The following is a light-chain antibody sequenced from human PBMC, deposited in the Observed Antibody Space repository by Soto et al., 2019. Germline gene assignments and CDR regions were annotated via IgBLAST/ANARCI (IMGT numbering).Light chain of an antibody. CDR1: QSVSSSY. J-gene: IGKJ5*01. CDR3: QQYKNWPIT. V-gene: IGKV3D-15*01. CDR2: GAS. Sequence: EIVLTQSPGTLSLSPGERATLLCRASQSVSSSYLAWYQQKPGQAPRLLIYGASTMATGIPARFRGSGSGTEFTLTISSLQSEDFEVYYCQQYKNWPITFGQGTRLEI.